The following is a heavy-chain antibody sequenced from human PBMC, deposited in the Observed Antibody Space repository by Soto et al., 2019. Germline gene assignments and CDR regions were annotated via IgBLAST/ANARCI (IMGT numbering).Heavy chain of an antibody. CDR3: ARERTGTTSMDV. J-gene: IGHJ6*02. Sequence: QVQLVQSGAEVKKPGASVKVSCKASGYTFTSYDINWVRQATGQGLEWMGWMNPNSGNTGYAQKFRGRVTMTRNTSISTAYMEMSSLRSEDTAVYYCARERTGTTSMDVWGQGTTVTVSS. V-gene: IGHV1-8*01. D-gene: IGHD1-1*01. CDR1: GYTFTSYD. CDR2: MNPNSGNT.